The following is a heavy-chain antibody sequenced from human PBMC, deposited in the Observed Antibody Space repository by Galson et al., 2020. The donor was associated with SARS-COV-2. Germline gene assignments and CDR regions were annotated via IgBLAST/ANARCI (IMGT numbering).Heavy chain of an antibody. J-gene: IGHJ3*02. Sequence: ASVKVSCKASGYTFTSYGISWVRQAPGQGLEWMGWISAYNGNTNYAQKLQGRVTMTTDTSTSTAYMELRSLRSDDTAVYYCARGDSSYVVVVAASPDAFDIWGQGTMVTVSS. V-gene: IGHV1-18*01. D-gene: IGHD2-15*01. CDR2: ISAYNGNT. CDR1: GYTFTSYG. CDR3: ARGDSSYVVVVAASPDAFDI.